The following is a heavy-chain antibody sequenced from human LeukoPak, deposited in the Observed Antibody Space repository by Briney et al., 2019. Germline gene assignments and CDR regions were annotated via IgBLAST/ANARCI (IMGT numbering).Heavy chain of an antibody. D-gene: IGHD6-19*01. Sequence: GGSLRLSCAASGFTFSSSAMSWVRQAPGKGLEWVSSISGSGGSTYYADSVKGRFTISRDNSKNTLYLQMNSLRAEDTAVYYCAKGGSGWYYYFDYWGQGTLVTVSS. CDR1: GFTFSSSA. CDR3: AKGGSGWYYYFDY. V-gene: IGHV3-23*01. CDR2: ISGSGGST. J-gene: IGHJ4*02.